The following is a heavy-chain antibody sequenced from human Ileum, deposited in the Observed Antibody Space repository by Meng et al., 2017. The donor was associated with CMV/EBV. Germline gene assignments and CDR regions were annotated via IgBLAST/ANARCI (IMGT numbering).Heavy chain of an antibody. CDR1: GFTFSSYA. J-gene: IGHJ4*02. D-gene: IGHD5/OR15-5a*01. V-gene: IGHV3-23*04. CDR3: ARDRGNSVYESLDF. Sequence: LVGSGGALEQPGGALRLSCADSGFTFSSYAMNWVRQAPGKGLEWVSRIHSGGTTYYADSVKVRFTISRDHSKNTLYLRMDSLRVEDTAVYYCARDRGNSVYESLDFWGQGTLVTVSS. CDR2: IHSGGTT.